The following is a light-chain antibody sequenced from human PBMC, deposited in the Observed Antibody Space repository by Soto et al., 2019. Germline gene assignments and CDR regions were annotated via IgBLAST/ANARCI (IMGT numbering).Light chain of an antibody. J-gene: IGKJ2*01. V-gene: IGKV3-20*01. CDR2: GAS. Sequence: EIVLTQSPGTLSLSPGERATLSCRASQSVSSSYLAWYQQKPGQAPRLLIYGASSRATGIPDRFSGSGSGNYFTLTISRPEPEDFAVYYCQQYGSSPLYTFGQGTKLEIK. CDR1: QSVSSSY. CDR3: QQYGSSPLYT.